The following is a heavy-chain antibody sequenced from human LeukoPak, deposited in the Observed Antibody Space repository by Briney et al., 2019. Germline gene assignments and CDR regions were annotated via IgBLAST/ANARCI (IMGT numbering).Heavy chain of an antibody. Sequence: SETLSLTCTVSGGSISSYYWSWIRQPPGKGLEWIGYIYYSGSTNYNPSLKSRVTISVDTSKSQFSLKLSSVTAADTAVYYCARGRGSYRADWFDPWGQGTLVTVSS. J-gene: IGHJ5*02. CDR3: ARGRGSYRADWFDP. V-gene: IGHV4-59*01. CDR1: GGSISSYY. D-gene: IGHD1-26*01. CDR2: IYYSGST.